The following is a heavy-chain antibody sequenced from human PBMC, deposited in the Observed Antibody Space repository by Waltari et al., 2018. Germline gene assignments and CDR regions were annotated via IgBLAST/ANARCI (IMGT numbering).Heavy chain of an antibody. J-gene: IGHJ6*02. CDR3: ARGSYYDILTGYAPYYYYGMDV. V-gene: IGHV4-61*09. D-gene: IGHD3-9*01. CDR2: IYTSGST. CDR1: GGSISSGSYY. Sequence: VQLQESGPGLVKPSQTLSLTCTVSGGSISSGSYYWSWIRQPAGKGLEWIGYIYTSGSTNYNPSLKSRVTISVDTSKNQFSLKLSSVTAADTAVYYCARGSYYDILTGYAPYYYYGMDVWGQGTTVTVSS.